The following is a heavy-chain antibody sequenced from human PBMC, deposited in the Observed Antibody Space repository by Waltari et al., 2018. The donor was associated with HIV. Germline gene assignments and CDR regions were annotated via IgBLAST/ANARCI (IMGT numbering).Heavy chain of an antibody. V-gene: IGHV5-51*03. CDR1: GYNFNIFW. D-gene: IGHD2-15*01. CDR2: IFPGDSDT. J-gene: IGHJ4*02. CDR3: ARGAVRSTLFYFDF. Sequence: EVQLVQSGAEVKEPGESLKISCQGSGYNFNIFWIAWVRQMPGKGLEWMGVIFPGDSDTRYSPSFQGQVTISADKSIPTAYLQWTTLRASDTAMYYCARGAVRSTLFYFDFWAQGTLVTVSS.